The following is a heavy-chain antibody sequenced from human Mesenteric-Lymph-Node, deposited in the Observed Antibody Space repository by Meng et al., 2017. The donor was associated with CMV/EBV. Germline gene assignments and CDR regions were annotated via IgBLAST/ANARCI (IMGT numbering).Heavy chain of an antibody. V-gene: IGHV3-23*01. CDR1: GFTFSNYA. J-gene: IGHJ4*02. CDR2: TSGSGGST. CDR3: TEEVNTAMEGY. Sequence: GESLKISCAASGFTFSNYAMSWVRQAPGKGLEWVSGTSGSGGSTNYADSVKGRFTISRDNSRNTVYLQMNSLRAEDTAVYYCTEEVNTAMEGYWGQGTLVTVSS. D-gene: IGHD5-18*01.